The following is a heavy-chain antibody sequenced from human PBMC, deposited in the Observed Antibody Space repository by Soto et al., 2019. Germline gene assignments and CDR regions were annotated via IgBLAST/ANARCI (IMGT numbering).Heavy chain of an antibody. Sequence: GGSLRLSCAASGFTFSDYWMNWVRQAPGKGLEWVANIKQDASEKYYVDSVMGRFTISRDNAKNSLYLQMDSLRAEDTALYYCARVYDSSGYYYVPPHFDYWGQGTLVTVSS. J-gene: IGHJ4*02. CDR2: IKQDASEK. D-gene: IGHD3-22*01. V-gene: IGHV3-7*05. CDR1: GFTFSDYW. CDR3: ARVYDSSGYYYVPPHFDY.